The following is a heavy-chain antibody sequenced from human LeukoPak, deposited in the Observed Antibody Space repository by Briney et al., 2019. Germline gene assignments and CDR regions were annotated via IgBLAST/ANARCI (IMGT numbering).Heavy chain of an antibody. J-gene: IGHJ3*02. D-gene: IGHD3-22*01. CDR2: ISSSSTYK. CDR3: ARDYYDSRGSRSFAFDI. CDR1: GFTFSGYS. V-gene: IGHV3-21*01. Sequence: GGSLRLSCAASGFTFSGYSMNWVRQAPGKGLEWVSLISSSSTYKYYVESVKGRFSISRDNAQNSLYLQMNSLRAEDTAVYYCARDYYDSRGSRSFAFDIWGQGTMVTVSS.